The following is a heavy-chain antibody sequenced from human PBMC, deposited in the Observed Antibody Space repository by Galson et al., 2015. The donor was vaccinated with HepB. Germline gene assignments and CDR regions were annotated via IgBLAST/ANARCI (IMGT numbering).Heavy chain of an antibody. CDR3: ASNLGRYYYMDV. V-gene: IGHV3-53*01. CDR2: IYSGGST. J-gene: IGHJ6*03. CDR1: GFTVSSNY. Sequence: SLRLSCAASGFTVSSNYMSWVRQAPGKGLEWVSVIYSGGSTYYADSVKGRFTISRDNSKNTLYLQMNSLRAEDTAVYYCASNLGRYYYMDVWGKGTTVTVSS. D-gene: IGHD3-16*01.